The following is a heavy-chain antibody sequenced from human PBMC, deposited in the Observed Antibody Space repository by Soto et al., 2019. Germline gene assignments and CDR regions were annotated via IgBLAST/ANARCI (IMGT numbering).Heavy chain of an antibody. D-gene: IGHD4-17*01. CDR2: VSSRFENT. CDR1: GCKFTKYH. Sequence: ASVQVSCKASGCKFTKYHIQWVRQANGQRLEWVGCVSSRFENTRSSQRFQGRVSITWDTAASTAYMELSSLASEDTAVYYCATQSPDYAKRDFDYWGQGTLVTVYS. CDR3: ATQSPDYAKRDFDY. J-gene: IGHJ4*02. V-gene: IGHV1-3*01.